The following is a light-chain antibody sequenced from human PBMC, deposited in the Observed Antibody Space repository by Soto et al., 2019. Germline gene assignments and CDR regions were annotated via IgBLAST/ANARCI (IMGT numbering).Light chain of an antibody. CDR2: GAS. J-gene: IGKJ4*01. CDR1: QSVSSTY. V-gene: IGKV3-20*01. CDR3: LQCGRSPG. Sequence: EIVLTQSPGTLSLSPGERASLSCRASQSVSSTYLAWYQQKPGQAPRLLIYGASSRATGIPDRFSGSGSGTDFTLTISRLEPEDFAVYYCLQCGRSPGFGGGTKVEIK.